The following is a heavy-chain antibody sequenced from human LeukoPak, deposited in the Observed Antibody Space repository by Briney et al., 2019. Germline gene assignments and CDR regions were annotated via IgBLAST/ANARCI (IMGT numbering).Heavy chain of an antibody. CDR3: AKEGAGFGWGGSWSPRGNYYHYMDV. J-gene: IGHJ6*03. CDR2: ISGSDGGGRT. Sequence: PGGSLRLSCSASGFVFTNYAMSWVRQAPGTGLEWVSAISGSDGGGRTYYADSVKGRFTISRDNSKNTLYLQMNSLRADDTALYYCAKEGAGFGWGGSWSPRGNYYHYMDVWGKGTTVTVSS. V-gene: IGHV3-23*01. D-gene: IGHD6-13*01. CDR1: GFVFTNYA.